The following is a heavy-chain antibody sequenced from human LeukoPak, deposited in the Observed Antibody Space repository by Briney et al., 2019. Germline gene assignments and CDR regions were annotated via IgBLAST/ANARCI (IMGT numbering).Heavy chain of an antibody. Sequence: GGSVRHPCSASGFNFGTYRKNWVRQAPGKGLEWVSSISSSSNYIYYADLVKGRFTISRDNAKNSLFLQMDSLRDEDTAVYYCARDWNDFYMDVWGKGTTVTVSS. CDR2: ISSSSNYI. CDR1: GFNFGTYR. D-gene: IGHD1-1*01. V-gene: IGHV3-21*01. J-gene: IGHJ6*03. CDR3: ARDWNDFYMDV.